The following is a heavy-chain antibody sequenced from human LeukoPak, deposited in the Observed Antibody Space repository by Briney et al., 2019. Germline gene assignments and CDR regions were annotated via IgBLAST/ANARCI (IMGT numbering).Heavy chain of an antibody. D-gene: IGHD6-19*01. CDR2: IYYSGST. CDR1: GGSISSHY. J-gene: IGHJ6*03. V-gene: IGHV4-59*11. CDR3: ARDSFGGSGWYGDYYYYYYMDV. Sequence: WETLSLTCTVSGGSISSHYWSWIRQPPGKGLEWIGYIYYSGSTNYNPSLKSRVTISVDTSKNQFSLKLSSVTAADTAVYYCARDSFGGSGWYGDYYYYYYMDVWGKGTTVTVSS.